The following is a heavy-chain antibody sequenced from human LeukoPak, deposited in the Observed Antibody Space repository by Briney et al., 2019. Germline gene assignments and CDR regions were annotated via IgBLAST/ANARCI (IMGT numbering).Heavy chain of an antibody. CDR1: GFTFNTSW. J-gene: IGHJ4*02. Sequence: GGSLRLSCAASGFTFNTSWMHWVRQAPGKGLIWVSRINADETSTTYADSVKGRFAISRDSAKNTLYLQMNSLRAEDTAMYYCATAGVRSGSSASFDYGGQGPLVPVSS. CDR2: INADETST. D-gene: IGHD1-26*01. CDR3: ATAGVRSGSSASFDY. V-gene: IGHV3-74*01.